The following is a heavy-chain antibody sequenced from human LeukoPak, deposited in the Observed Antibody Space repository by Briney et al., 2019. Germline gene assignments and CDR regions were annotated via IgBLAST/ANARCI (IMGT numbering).Heavy chain of an antibody. V-gene: IGHV6-1*01. D-gene: IGHD1-26*01. CDR3: AREASAFDY. Sequence: SQTLSLTCVISGDSVSSNSAAWNWIRQSASRGLGWLGKTYYRSKWFNDYAVSVKSRITINPDTSKNHFSLQLNSVTPEDTAVYYCAREASAFDYWGQGTLVTVSS. J-gene: IGHJ4*02. CDR2: TYYRSKWFN. CDR1: GDSVSSNSAA.